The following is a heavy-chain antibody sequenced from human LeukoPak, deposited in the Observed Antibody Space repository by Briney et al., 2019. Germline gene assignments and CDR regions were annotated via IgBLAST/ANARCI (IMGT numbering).Heavy chain of an antibody. CDR3: ARSDPSGGSYFFDY. CDR2: IIPIFGTA. V-gene: IGHV1-69*13. Sequence: SVKVSCKASGGTFSSYAISWVRQAPGQGLEWMGGIIPIFGTANYAQKFQGRVTITADESTSTAYMELSSLRSEDTAVYYCARSDPSGGSYFFDYWGQGILVTVSS. CDR1: GGTFSSYA. J-gene: IGHJ4*02. D-gene: IGHD1-26*01.